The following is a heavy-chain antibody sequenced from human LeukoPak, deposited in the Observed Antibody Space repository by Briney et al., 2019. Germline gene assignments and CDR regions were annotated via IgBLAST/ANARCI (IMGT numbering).Heavy chain of an antibody. Sequence: GGSLRLSCAASGFAFNTYAMHWVRQAPGQGLEWVALIWHDGSHKFYSNSVRGQFTISRDNSKNTLYLQMNSLRAEDTAVYYCAKDKDTAMVRSFDYWGQGTLVTVSS. V-gene: IGHV3-33*06. CDR2: IWHDGSHK. D-gene: IGHD5-18*01. CDR3: AKDKDTAMVRSFDY. CDR1: GFAFNTYA. J-gene: IGHJ4*02.